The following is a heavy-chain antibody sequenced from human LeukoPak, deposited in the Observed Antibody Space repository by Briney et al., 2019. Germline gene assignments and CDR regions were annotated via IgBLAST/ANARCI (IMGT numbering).Heavy chain of an antibody. V-gene: IGHV5-51*01. CDR3: ARLRPPYYYDYSGHYLSYCDY. Sequence: GESLKISCKGSGYTFTNYWIGWVRQMPGKGLEWMGIIYPGDSDTRYSPSFQGQVTISADKSISTAYLQWSSLKASDTAMYYCARLRPPYYYDYSGHYLSYCDYWGQGTLVTVSS. CDR1: GYTFTNYW. J-gene: IGHJ4*02. CDR2: IYPGDSDT. D-gene: IGHD3-22*01.